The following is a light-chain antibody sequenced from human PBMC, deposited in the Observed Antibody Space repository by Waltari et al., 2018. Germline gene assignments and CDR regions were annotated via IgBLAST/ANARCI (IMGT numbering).Light chain of an antibody. CDR3: HACDSTAAV. V-gene: IGLV3-1*01. Sequence: SYEVTQPPSVSVSPGQTATIACSGDELGDKYVCWYQQKPGQSPVLLIYQDSRRPSDIPARFSGSHAGNTATLTISVTQALDEADYYCHACDSTAAVFGGGTKLTVL. J-gene: IGLJ2*01. CDR1: ELGDKY. CDR2: QDS.